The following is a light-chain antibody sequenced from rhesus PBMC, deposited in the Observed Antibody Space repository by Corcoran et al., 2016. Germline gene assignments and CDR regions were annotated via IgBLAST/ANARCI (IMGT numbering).Light chain of an antibody. CDR1: QDITNF. CDR3: QHYNAYPYG. J-gene: IGKJ2*01. Sequence: DIQMTQSPSSLSASVVDTVTITCHASQDITNFLAWYQHKPGKAPELLTYDASTLQSGVPSRFSGTGSGTEFTLTVSGLQPEDFATYHCQHYNAYPYGFGQRTKVDI. V-gene: IGKV1-25*01. CDR2: DAS.